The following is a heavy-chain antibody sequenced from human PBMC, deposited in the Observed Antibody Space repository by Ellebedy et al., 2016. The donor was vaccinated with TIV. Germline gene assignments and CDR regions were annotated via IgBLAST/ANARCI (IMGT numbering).Heavy chain of an antibody. CDR2: VYYSGSA. CDR1: GGSVSSTRYY. V-gene: IGHV4-39*01. CDR3: ARTNPWQPIDN. Sequence: MPSETLSLTCSVSGGSVSSTRYYWAWIRQPPGKGLAYIGSVYYSGSAYYNPSFKSRVTLSADTSKNQFSLNLRTVTAADTAVYYCARTNPWQPIDNWGQGILVSVSS. J-gene: IGHJ4*02. D-gene: IGHD1-14*01.